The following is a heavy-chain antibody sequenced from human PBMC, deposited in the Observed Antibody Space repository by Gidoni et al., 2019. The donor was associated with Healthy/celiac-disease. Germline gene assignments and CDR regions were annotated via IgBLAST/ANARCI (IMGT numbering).Heavy chain of an antibody. Sequence: QVQLVQSGAEVNNPGASVTVSCQASGYTFTSYYMHWLRQAPGQVLEWMGIINPRGGSTSYAQKLQGRVTMTRDTSTSTVYMELSSLRSEDTAVYYCAREVGVEGWLRLYYFDYWGQGTLVTVSS. J-gene: IGHJ4*02. CDR3: AREVGVEGWLRLYYFDY. CDR2: INPRGGST. CDR1: GYTFTSYY. V-gene: IGHV1-46*04. D-gene: IGHD5-12*01.